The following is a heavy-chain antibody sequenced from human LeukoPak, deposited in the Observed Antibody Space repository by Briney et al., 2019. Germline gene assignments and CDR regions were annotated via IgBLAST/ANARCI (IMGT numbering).Heavy chain of an antibody. CDR3: ARDRVGIAVAGTPWGAFDI. Sequence: ASVKVSCKASGYTFTSYGISWVRRAPGQELEWMGWISAYNGDTNYAQKLQGRVTMTTDTSTSTAYMELRSLRSDDTAVYYCARDRVGIAVAGTPWGAFDIWGQGTMVTVSS. CDR2: ISAYNGDT. CDR1: GYTFTSYG. V-gene: IGHV1-18*01. J-gene: IGHJ3*02. D-gene: IGHD6-19*01.